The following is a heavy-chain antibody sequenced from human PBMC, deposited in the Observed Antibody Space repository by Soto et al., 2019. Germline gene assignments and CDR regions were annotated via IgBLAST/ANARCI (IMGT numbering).Heavy chain of an antibody. CDR3: ARHDWNDFFSRYYYGMDV. J-gene: IGHJ6*02. CDR1: GYSFTSYW. D-gene: IGHD1-1*01. V-gene: IGHV5-51*01. CDR2: IYPGDSDT. Sequence: PGESLKISCKGSGYSFTSYWIGWVRQMPGKGLEWMGIIYPGDSDTRYSPSFQGQVTISADKSISTAYLQWSSLKASDTAMYYCARHDWNDFFSRYYYGMDVWGQGTTVTVSS.